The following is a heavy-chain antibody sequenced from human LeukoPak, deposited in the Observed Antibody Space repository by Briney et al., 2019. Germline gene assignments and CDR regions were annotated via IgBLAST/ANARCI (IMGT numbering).Heavy chain of an antibody. CDR2: IYYSGST. J-gene: IGHJ4*02. V-gene: IGHV4-59*01. CDR1: GGSISRYY. Sequence: SETLSLTCTVSGGSISRYYWSWIRQPPGKGLEWIGYIYYSGSTNYNPSLKSRVTISVDTSKNQFSLKLSSVTAADTAVYYCARDHRYCSGGRCYYFDYWGQGTLVTVSS. CDR3: ARDHRYCSGGRCYYFDY. D-gene: IGHD2-15*01.